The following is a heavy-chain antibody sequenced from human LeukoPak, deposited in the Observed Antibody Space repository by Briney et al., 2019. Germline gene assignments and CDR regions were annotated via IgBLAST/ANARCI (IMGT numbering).Heavy chain of an antibody. CDR2: IKQDGSEK. V-gene: IGHV3-7*01. J-gene: IGHJ4*02. D-gene: IGHD6-19*01. CDR3: ATWKSSSSLPGDY. Sequence: GGSLRLSCAASAFTFSNYWMSWVRQASRKRVQGVTNIKQDGSEKYYVDSVKGRFTISRDNAKNSLFLQMNSLTADDTAVYYCATWKSSSSLPGDYWGQGTLVTVSS. CDR1: AFTFSNYW.